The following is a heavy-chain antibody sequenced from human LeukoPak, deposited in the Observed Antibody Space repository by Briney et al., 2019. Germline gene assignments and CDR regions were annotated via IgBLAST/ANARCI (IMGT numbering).Heavy chain of an antibody. J-gene: IGHJ4*02. V-gene: IGHV1-69*13. Sequence: ASVKVSCKASGGTFSSYAISWVRQAPGQGLEWMGGIIPIFGTANYAQKFQGRVTITADESTSTAYMELSSLRSEDTAVYYCARVVVTATLPLDYWGQGTLVTVSS. CDR1: GGTFSSYA. CDR2: IIPIFGTA. D-gene: IGHD2-21*02. CDR3: ARVVVTATLPLDY.